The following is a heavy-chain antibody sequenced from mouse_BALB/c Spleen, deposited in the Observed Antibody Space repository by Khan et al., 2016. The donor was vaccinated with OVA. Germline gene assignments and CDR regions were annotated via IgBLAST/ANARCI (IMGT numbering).Heavy chain of an antibody. CDR1: GYTFTNYG. J-gene: IGHJ4*01. Sequence: QIQLVQSGPEMKKPGETVKISCKASGYTFTNYGMNWVKQSPGKALKWMGWINTFTGEPTYADDFKGRFAFSLETSASTVSLQINYLKNEDTATYFCTRTAYFSYSLDHWGQGTSVTVSS. D-gene: IGHD2-12*01. V-gene: IGHV9-3-1*01. CDR3: TRTAYFSYSLDH. CDR2: INTFTGEP.